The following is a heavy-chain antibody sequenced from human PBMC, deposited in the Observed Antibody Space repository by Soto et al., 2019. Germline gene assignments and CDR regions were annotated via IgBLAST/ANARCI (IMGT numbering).Heavy chain of an antibody. V-gene: IGHV3-33*01. Sequence: GGSLRLSCAASGFTFSSYGMHWVRQAPGKGLEWVAVIWYDGSNKYYADSVKGRFTISRDNSKNTLYLQMNSLRAEDTAVYYCARDARAAAGNQYYYGMDVWGQGTTVTVSS. CDR1: GFTFSSYG. J-gene: IGHJ6*02. CDR2: IWYDGSNK. CDR3: ARDARAAAGNQYYYGMDV. D-gene: IGHD6-13*01.